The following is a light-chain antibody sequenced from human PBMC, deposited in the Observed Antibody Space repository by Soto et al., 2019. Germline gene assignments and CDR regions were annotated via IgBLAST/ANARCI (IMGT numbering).Light chain of an antibody. Sequence: QSVLTQPPSVSGAPGQRVTISCTGSSSNIGAGYDVNWYQQLPGAAPKFLIYGNSNRPSGVPDRFSGSKSGTSASLAITGLQAEDEADYYCQSYDSRVSGYVFGNGTKVTVL. V-gene: IGLV1-40*01. CDR2: GNS. CDR3: QSYDSRVSGYV. CDR1: SSNIGAGYD. J-gene: IGLJ1*01.